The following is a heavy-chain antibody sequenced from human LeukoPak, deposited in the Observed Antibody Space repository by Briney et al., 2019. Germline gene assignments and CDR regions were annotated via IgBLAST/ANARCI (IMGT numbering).Heavy chain of an antibody. CDR2: IYYSGST. Sequence: SETLSLTCTVSGGSMSSYYWSWIRQPPGKGLEWIGYIYYSGSTNYNPSLKSRVTISVDTSKNQFSLKLSSVTAADTAVYYCARLGPSGYDFWTGDYWGQGTLVTVSS. D-gene: IGHD3-3*01. CDR1: GGSMSSYY. CDR3: ARLGPSGYDFWTGDY. V-gene: IGHV4-59*08. J-gene: IGHJ4*02.